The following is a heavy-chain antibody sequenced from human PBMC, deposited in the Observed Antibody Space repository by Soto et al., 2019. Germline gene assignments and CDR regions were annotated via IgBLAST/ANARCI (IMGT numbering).Heavy chain of an antibody. CDR2: INPNSGGT. J-gene: IGHJ6*01. CDR1: GYTFTGYY. D-gene: IGHD6-19*01. Sequence: ASVKVSCKASGYTFTGYYMHWVRQAPGQGLEWMGWINPNSGGTNYAQKFQGRVTMTRDTSISTAYMELSRLRSDDTAVYYCAMRSSGWYYYYYGMDVWGQGTTVTVSS. V-gene: IGHV1-2*02. CDR3: AMRSSGWYYYYYGMDV.